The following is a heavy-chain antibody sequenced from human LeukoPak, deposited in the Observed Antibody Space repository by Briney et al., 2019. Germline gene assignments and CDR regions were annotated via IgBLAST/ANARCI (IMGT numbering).Heavy chain of an antibody. J-gene: IGHJ4*02. V-gene: IGHV1-18*01. Sequence: ASVKVSCQAPGYSLIGYGISWVRQAPGQGLEWMGWISSYSGNTNYAQELQGRVTMTTDSSTSTAYMELRSLRSDDTAFYYCARDRGTYGGMDYWGQGTLVTVSS. CDR2: ISSYSGNT. CDR1: GYSLIGYG. CDR3: ARDRGTYGGMDY. D-gene: IGHD4-23*01.